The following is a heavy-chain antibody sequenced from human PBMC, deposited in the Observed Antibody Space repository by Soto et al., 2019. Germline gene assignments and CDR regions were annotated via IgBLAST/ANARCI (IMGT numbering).Heavy chain of an antibody. D-gene: IGHD3-16*02. Sequence: QVQLVQSGAELKKPGASVKVSCAASGYPFTSNSITWERQAPGQGLEWMGWISAYNGETSYAEKFQGRLTMTTDTSTSTVYMELRGLTSDDTAVYYCARVWGSYRAPSGGAGFDPWGQGTLVTVSS. CDR2: ISAYNGET. V-gene: IGHV1-18*04. CDR3: ARVWGSYRAPSGGAGFDP. J-gene: IGHJ5*02. CDR1: GYPFTSNS.